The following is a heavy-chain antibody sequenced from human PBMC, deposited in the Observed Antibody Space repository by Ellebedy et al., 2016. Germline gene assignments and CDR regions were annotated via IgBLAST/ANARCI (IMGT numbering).Heavy chain of an antibody. Sequence: SETLSLTCTLSDGSISSTNWWSWVRQPPGKGLEWIGEIYHTGSTNYNPSLKSRVTISVDTSKNQFSVNLSSVTAADTAVYYCARGLFDHRMAFDIWGQGTMVTVSS. CDR1: DGSISSTNW. V-gene: IGHV4-4*02. CDR3: ARGLFDHRMAFDI. CDR2: IYHTGST. D-gene: IGHD2-21*01. J-gene: IGHJ3*02.